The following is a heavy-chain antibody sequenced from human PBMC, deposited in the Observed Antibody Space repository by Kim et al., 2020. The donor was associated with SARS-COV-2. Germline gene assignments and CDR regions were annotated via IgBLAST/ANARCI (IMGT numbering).Heavy chain of an antibody. J-gene: IGHJ4*02. D-gene: IGHD5-12*01. CDR2: IYYSGST. Sequence: SETLSLTCTVSGGSISSYYWSWIRQPPGKGLEWIGYIYYSGSTNYNPSLKSRVTISVDTSKNQFSLKLSSVTAADTAVYYCARDEGYSGYDLGYWGQGTLVTVSS. V-gene: IGHV4-59*01. CDR3: ARDEGYSGYDLGY. CDR1: GGSISSYY.